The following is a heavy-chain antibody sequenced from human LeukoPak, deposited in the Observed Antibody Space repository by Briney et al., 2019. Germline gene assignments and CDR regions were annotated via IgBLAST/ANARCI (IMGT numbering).Heavy chain of an antibody. Sequence: GGSLRLSCAASGFTFRSYDMHWVRQATGKGLEWVSGIGTAGEIYYPGSVKGRFTISRENAKNSLYLQMNSLRAGDTAVYYCAREVGEISYKWELLGYFDYWGQGTLVTVSS. D-gene: IGHD1-26*01. V-gene: IGHV3-13*01. J-gene: IGHJ4*02. CDR2: IGTAGEI. CDR3: AREVGEISYKWELLGYFDY. CDR1: GFTFRSYD.